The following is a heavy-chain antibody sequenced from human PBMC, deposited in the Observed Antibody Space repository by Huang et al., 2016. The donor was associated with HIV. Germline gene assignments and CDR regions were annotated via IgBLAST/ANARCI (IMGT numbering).Heavy chain of an antibody. J-gene: IGHJ6*03. V-gene: IGHV3-48*01. CDR3: VRDTAYSSGFYNYYYMDV. D-gene: IGHD4-4*01. CDR2: IVDSCQKT. CDR1: GFDFSNYS. Sequence: HLVESGGGFARQGESVTLSCVDTGFDFSNYSFNWVGQAPCRGFEWLYYIVDSCQKTFYPKSGRGRFTISRDNARQSVYLQMRSLRGSDTAIYFCVRDTAYSSGFYNYYYMDVWGNGTAVTVSS.